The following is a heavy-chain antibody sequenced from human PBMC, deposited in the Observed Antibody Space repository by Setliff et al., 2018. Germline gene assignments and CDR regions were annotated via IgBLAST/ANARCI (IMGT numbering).Heavy chain of an antibody. V-gene: IGHV1-18*01. CDR2: ISAYNGNT. D-gene: IGHD2-2*01. CDR1: GYTFTSYG. Sequence: ASVKVSCKASGYTFTSYGISWVRQAPGQGLEGMGWISAYNGNTNYAQKFQGRATMTIDTLTSTAYMELRSLRSDDTAVYYCARGPLDFVVTPAAAKFDYWGQGTLVTVSS. J-gene: IGHJ4*02. CDR3: ARGPLDFVVTPAAAKFDY.